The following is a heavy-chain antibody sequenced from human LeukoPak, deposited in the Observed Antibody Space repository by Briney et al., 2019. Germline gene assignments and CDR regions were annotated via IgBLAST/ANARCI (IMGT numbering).Heavy chain of an antibody. CDR3: ARESAGPLGYCSGGSCSHFDY. CDR2: IYTSGST. D-gene: IGHD2-15*01. J-gene: IGHJ4*02. Sequence: SETLSLTCTFSGGSISSYYWSWIRQPAGKGLEWIGRIYTSGSTNYNPSLKSRVTMSVDTSKNQFSLKLSSVTAADTAVNYCARESAGPLGYCSGGSCSHFDYWGQGTLVTVSS. CDR1: GGSISSYY. V-gene: IGHV4-4*07.